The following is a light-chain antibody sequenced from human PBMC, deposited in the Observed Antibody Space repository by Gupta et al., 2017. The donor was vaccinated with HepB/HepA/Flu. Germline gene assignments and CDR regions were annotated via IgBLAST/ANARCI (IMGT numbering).Light chain of an antibody. Sequence: VPTQSPGTRSLSTRERATLSCRASQYFNICLAWYQQKPGQAPRLLIYDASNSATGIPSRFSGSGSGTDFTLTISSLEPEDFAVYYCQQRRSCPFTFGQGTQLEIK. CDR1: QYFNIC. J-gene: IGKJ5*01. CDR2: DAS. V-gene: IGKV3-11*01. CDR3: QQRRSCPFT.